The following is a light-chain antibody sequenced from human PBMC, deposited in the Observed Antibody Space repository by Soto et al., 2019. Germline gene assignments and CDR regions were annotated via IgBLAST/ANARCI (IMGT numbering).Light chain of an antibody. CDR2: AGP. CDR1: QSISIN. V-gene: IGKV3D-15*01. Sequence: EIVLTQSPGTLSVSPGDRVTLSCRASQSISINLAWYQHKPGQAPRLLIHAGPTRATGIPARISGSGSGTEFTLTISSLQSEDFAVYYCQQFRNWPWTFGQGTKVEV. CDR3: QQFRNWPWT. J-gene: IGKJ1*01.